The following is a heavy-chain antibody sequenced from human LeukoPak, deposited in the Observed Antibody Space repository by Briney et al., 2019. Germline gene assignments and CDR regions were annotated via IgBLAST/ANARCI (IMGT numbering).Heavy chain of an antibody. CDR1: SGSISSGGYS. V-gene: IGHV4-30-2*01. J-gene: IGHJ4*02. Sequence: PSQTLSLTCAVSSGSISSGGYSWSWIRQPPGKGLEWIGYIYHSGSTYYNPSLKSRVTISVDRSKNQFSLKLSSVTAADTAVYYCARGTLSFDYWGQGTLVTVSS. CDR3: ARGTLSFDY. CDR2: IYHSGST. D-gene: IGHD1-1*01.